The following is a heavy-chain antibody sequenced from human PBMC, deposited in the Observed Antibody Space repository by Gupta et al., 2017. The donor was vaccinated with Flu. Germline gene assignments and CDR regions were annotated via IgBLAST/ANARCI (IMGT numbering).Heavy chain of an antibody. V-gene: IGHV4-39*01. CDR2: IYYSGST. D-gene: IGHD6-13*01. J-gene: IGHJ5*02. CDR3: ARQMYSSSWYFADP. Sequence: RQPPGKGLEWIGSIYYSGSTYYNPSLKSRVTISVDTSKNQFSLKLSSVTAADTAVYYCARQMYSSSWYFADPWGQGTLVTVSS.